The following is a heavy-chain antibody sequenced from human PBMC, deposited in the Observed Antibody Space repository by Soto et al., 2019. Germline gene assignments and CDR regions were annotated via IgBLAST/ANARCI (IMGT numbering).Heavy chain of an antibody. Sequence: VGPRRLSCAVSGCTFRDYWMHWVRQVPGKCLTWCSRISDEGSTATYAASVKFRFVISRDNAKNSLYLEMNTLRVDDSGIYYCARGPRVSSTGKGAHWGRGTLVTVSS. CDR2: ISDEGSTA. CDR1: GCTFRDYW. CDR3: ARGPRVSSTGKGAH. J-gene: IGHJ4*02. V-gene: IGHV3-74*01. D-gene: IGHD1-1*01.